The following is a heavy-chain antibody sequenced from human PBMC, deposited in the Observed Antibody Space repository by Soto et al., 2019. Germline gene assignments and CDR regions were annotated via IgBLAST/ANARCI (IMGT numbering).Heavy chain of an antibody. CDR3: ARGRRYFDWSTSSYYGMDV. V-gene: IGHV4-34*01. Sequence: SETLSLTCAVYGGSFSGYYWSWIRQPPGKGLEWIGEINHSGSTNYNPSLKSRVTISVDTSKNQLSLKLSSVTAADTAVYYCARGRRYFDWSTSSYYGMDVWGQGTTVTVSS. CDR2: INHSGST. D-gene: IGHD3-9*01. CDR1: GGSFSGYY. J-gene: IGHJ6*02.